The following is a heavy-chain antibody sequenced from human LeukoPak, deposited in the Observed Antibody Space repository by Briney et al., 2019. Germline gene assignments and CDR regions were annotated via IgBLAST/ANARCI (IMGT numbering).Heavy chain of an antibody. Sequence: GASVKVSRKASGYTFTGYYMHWVRQAPGQGLEWMGRINPNSGGTNYAQKFQGRVTMTRDTSISTAYMELSRLRSDDTAVYYCATISCSSTGCYTSYSRVFDYWGQGTLVTVSS. CDR1: GYTFTGYY. CDR2: INPNSGGT. CDR3: ATISCSSTGCYTSYSRVFDY. D-gene: IGHD2-2*02. J-gene: IGHJ4*02. V-gene: IGHV1-2*06.